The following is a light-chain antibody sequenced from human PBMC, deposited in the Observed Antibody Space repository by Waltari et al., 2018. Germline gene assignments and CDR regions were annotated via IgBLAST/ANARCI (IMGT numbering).Light chain of an antibody. CDR1: SSNIGNNY. CDR2: DNN. J-gene: IGLJ2*01. CDR3: GTWDSSLSAVV. V-gene: IGLV1-51*01. Sequence: QSVLTQPPSVSAAPGQKVTISCSGSSSNIGNNYVSWYQQLPGTAPKLLIYDNNKRPSGIPDRFPGCKSGTSTTLGITGLQTGDEADYYCGTWDSSLSAVVFGGGTRLTVL.